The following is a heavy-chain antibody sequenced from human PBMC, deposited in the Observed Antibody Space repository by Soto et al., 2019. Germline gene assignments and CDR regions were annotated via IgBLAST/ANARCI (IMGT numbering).Heavy chain of an antibody. CDR3: ARVIPFPYAAFHV. Sequence: ASVKVSCKASGYTFSDFDINWLRQAAGQGPEWMGWMNAKSGDTFSAQRLQGKFNMTWDTSLSTAYMEVGSLTSDDAAIYYCARVIPFPYAAFHVWGPATTVTLSS. D-gene: IGHD3-16*01. CDR2: MNAKSGDT. J-gene: IGHJ6*02. V-gene: IGHV1-8*01. CDR1: GYTFSDFD.